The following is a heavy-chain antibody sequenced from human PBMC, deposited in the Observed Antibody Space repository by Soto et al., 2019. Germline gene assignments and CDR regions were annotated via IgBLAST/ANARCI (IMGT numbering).Heavy chain of an antibody. J-gene: IGHJ4*02. CDR2: FYYSGST. CDR1: GGSISSYY. CDR3: ARRWGRTFDY. D-gene: IGHD7-27*01. V-gene: IGHV4-59*08. Sequence: SETLSLTCTVSGGSISSYYWSWIRRPPGKGLEWIGYFYYSGSTNYNPSLKSRVTISVDTSKNHFSLKLSSVTAADTAVYYCARRWGRTFDYWGQGTLVTVSS.